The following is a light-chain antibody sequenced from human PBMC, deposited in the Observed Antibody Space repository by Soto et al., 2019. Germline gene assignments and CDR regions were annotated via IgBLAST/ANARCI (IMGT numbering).Light chain of an antibody. CDR3: QQYRAWPLT. J-gene: IGKJ4*01. V-gene: IGKV3-15*01. Sequence: EIVMTQSPALLSVSPGDGATLFCRASQSIRNNFLAWYQHTPGQAPRLLIHGASTRATGVPARFSGSASETEFTLTISSLQSEDVAVYYCQQYRAWPLTFGGRTKVEI. CDR1: QSIRNN. CDR2: GAS.